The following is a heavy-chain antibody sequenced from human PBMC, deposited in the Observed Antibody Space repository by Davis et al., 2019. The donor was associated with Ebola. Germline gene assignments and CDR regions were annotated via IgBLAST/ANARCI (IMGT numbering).Heavy chain of an antibody. J-gene: IGHJ6*02. CDR3: ARGGRALLMDV. V-gene: IGHV1-18*01. CDR1: GGTFDTFA. Sequence: ASVKVSCKASGGTFDTFAISWVRQAPGQGLEWMGWISAYNGNTNYAQKLQGRVTMTTDTSTSTAYMELRSLRSDDTAVYYCARGGRALLMDVWGQGTTVTVSS. CDR2: ISAYNGNT.